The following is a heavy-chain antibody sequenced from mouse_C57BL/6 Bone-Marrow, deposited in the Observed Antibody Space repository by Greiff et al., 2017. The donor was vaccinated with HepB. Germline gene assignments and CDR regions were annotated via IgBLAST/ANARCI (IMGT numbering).Heavy chain of an antibody. Sequence: EVQLQQSGAELVRPGASVKLSCTASGFNIKDYYMHWVKQRPEQGLEWIGRIDPEDGDTESTPKFQGKATMTADTASNTAYLQLSSLTSEDTAVYYCTTLLRGFAYWGQGTLVTVSA. D-gene: IGHD1-1*01. CDR1: GFNIKDYY. CDR3: TTLLRGFAY. V-gene: IGHV14-1*01. CDR2: IDPEDGDT. J-gene: IGHJ3*01.